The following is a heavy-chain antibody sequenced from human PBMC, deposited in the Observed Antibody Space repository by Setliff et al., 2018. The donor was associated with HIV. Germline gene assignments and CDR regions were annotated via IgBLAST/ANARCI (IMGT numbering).Heavy chain of an antibody. D-gene: IGHD5-12*01. CDR1: GYTFTSYA. V-gene: IGHV1-3*01. J-gene: IGHJ3*02. CDR3: ARDPDSGYDSGAFDI. CDR2: INAGNGNT. Sequence: GASVKVSCKASGYTFTSYAMHWVRQAPGQGLEWMGWINAGNGNTKYSQKFQGRVTITRDISAITAYMELSSLRSEDTAVYYCARDPDSGYDSGAFDIWGQGTMVTVSS.